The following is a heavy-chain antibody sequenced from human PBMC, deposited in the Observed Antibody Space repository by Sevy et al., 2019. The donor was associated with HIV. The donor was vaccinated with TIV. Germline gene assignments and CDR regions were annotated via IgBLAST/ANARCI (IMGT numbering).Heavy chain of an antibody. V-gene: IGHV4-39*01. J-gene: IGHJ4*02. Sequence: SETLSLTCTVSGASISSSSYYWGWIRQPPGKGLEWIGSIYYSGSTYYNPSLKSRITISVDTSKNRFSLKLSSVTAADTAVYYCARHAGNLVDATNNYFDLWGQGTLVTVSS. CDR1: GASISSSSYY. CDR3: ARHAGNLVDATNNYFDL. D-gene: IGHD2-15*01. CDR2: IYYSGST.